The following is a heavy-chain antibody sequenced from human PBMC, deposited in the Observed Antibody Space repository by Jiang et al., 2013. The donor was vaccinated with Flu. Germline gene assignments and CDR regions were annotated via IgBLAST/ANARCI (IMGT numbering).Heavy chain of an antibody. D-gene: IGHD1-1*01. CDR1: GGSISSYY. CDR2: IYYSGST. J-gene: IGHJ4*02. Sequence: GSGLVKPSEALSLTCTVSGGSISSYYWSWIRQPPGKGLEWIGYIYYSGSTNYNPSLKSRVTISVDTSKNQFSLKLSSVTAADTAVYYCARDRRGGTFDYWGQGTLVTVSS. CDR3: ARDRRGGTFDY. V-gene: IGHV4-59*13.